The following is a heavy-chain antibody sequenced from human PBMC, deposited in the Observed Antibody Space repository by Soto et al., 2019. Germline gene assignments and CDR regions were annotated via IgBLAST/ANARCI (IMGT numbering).Heavy chain of an antibody. CDR3: ARMEYQLLRYYYGMDV. V-gene: IGHV3-33*01. Sequence: GGSLRLSCAASGFTFSSYGMHWVRQAPGKGLEWVAVIWYDGSNKYYADSVKGRFTISRDNSKNTLYLQMNSLRAEDTAVYYCARMEYQLLRYYYGMDVWGQGTTVTVSS. J-gene: IGHJ6*02. CDR1: GFTFSSYG. D-gene: IGHD2-2*01. CDR2: IWYDGSNK.